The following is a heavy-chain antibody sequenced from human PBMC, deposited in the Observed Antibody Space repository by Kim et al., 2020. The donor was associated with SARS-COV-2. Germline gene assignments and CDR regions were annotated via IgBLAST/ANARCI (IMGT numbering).Heavy chain of an antibody. V-gene: IGHV4-39*01. CDR2: TYYSGNI. Sequence: SETLSLTCTVSGGSISSSSYYWGWIRQPPGKGLEWIGTTYYSGNIYYNPSLKSRVTISVDTSKNQFSLKLSSVTAADTAVYYCASHQRYSSGWYAAHYYYYMAVWGKGTTVTVSS. J-gene: IGHJ6*03. CDR3: ASHQRYSSGWYAAHYYYYMAV. D-gene: IGHD6-19*01. CDR1: GGSISSSSYY.